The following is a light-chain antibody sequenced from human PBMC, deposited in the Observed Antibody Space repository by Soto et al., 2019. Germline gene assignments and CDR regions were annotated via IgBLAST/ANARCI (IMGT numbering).Light chain of an antibody. CDR1: QSVLYNSDNKNY. Sequence: DIVRTQSPDSLAVSLGERATINCKSSQSVLYNSDNKNYLAWYQQKAGQPPKLLIYWASTRDSGVPDRFSGSGSGADFTLTINNLQAEDVAVYYCQQYYTTLSFGGGTKVEIK. V-gene: IGKV4-1*01. CDR2: WAS. J-gene: IGKJ4*01. CDR3: QQYYTTLS.